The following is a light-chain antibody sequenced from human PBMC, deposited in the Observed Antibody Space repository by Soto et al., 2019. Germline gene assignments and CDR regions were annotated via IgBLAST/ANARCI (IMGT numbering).Light chain of an antibody. CDR2: DVS. CDR3: SSYTTANTYV. V-gene: IGLV2-14*01. CDR1: SSDVGNYNY. Sequence: QSVLTQPASVSGSPGQSITISCTGTSSDVGNYNYVSWYQQHPGKAPKLMIYDVSKRPSGVSNRFSGSKSANTASLTISGLQAEDEADYYCSSYTTANTYVFGTGTKLTVL. J-gene: IGLJ1*01.